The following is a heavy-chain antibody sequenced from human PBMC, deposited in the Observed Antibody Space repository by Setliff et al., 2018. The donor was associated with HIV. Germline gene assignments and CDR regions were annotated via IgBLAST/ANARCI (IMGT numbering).Heavy chain of an antibody. V-gene: IGHV4-38-2*02. CDR3: VRDPPLTPTDADHPFDI. D-gene: IGHD2-21*02. CDR1: GYSISSGYY. CDR2: IYHGGTT. J-gene: IGHJ3*02. Sequence: SESLSLTCAVSGYSISSGYYWAWIRQPPGKGLEWIGSIYHGGTTYYNPSLKSRSTISEDTSKNQFSLSLSSVTAADTAVYYCVRDPPLTPTDADHPFDIWGQGTMVTVS.